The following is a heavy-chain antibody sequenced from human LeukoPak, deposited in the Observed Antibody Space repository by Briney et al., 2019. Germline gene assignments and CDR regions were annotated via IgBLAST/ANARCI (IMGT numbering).Heavy chain of an antibody. J-gene: IGHJ3*02. V-gene: IGHV3-33*08. CDR1: GFTFSTYG. CDR3: ARSEWPDAFDI. Sequence: GGSLRLSCAGSGFTFSTYGMHWVRQAPGKGLEWVTFIRSDGSNKYYADSVKGRFTISRDNSKNTLYLQMNSLRAEDTAVYYCARSEWPDAFDIWGQGTMVTVSS. D-gene: IGHD3-3*01. CDR2: IRSDGSNK.